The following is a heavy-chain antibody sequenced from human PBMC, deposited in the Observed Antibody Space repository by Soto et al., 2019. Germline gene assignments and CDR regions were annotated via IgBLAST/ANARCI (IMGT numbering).Heavy chain of an antibody. Sequence: QVQLVESGGGVVQPGRSLRLSCAASGFTFSSYGMHWVRQAPGKGLEWVAVIWYDGSNKYYADSVKGRFTISRDNSKNTLYLQMNSLRAEDTAVYYCARDRSGSYGRNYGMDVWGQGTTVTVS. V-gene: IGHV3-33*01. CDR1: GFTFSSYG. J-gene: IGHJ6*02. D-gene: IGHD1-26*01. CDR3: ARDRSGSYGRNYGMDV. CDR2: IWYDGSNK.